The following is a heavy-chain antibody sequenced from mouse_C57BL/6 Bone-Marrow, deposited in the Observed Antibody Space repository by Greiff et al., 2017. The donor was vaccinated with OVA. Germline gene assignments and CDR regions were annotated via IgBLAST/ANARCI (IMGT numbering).Heavy chain of an antibody. Sequence: VQLKQSGAELVKPGASVKLSCTASGFNIKDYYMHWVKQRTEQGLEWIGRIDPEDGETKSAPKFQGKATITADTASNPAYLQLSSRPSEDTAVYYCAADWFAYGGQGTRVTVSA. CDR1: GFNIKDYY. V-gene: IGHV14-2*01. CDR2: IDPEDGET. CDR3: AADWFAY. J-gene: IGHJ3*01.